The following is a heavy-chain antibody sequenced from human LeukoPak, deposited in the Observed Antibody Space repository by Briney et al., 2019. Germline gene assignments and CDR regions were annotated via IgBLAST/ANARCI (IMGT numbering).Heavy chain of an antibody. CDR1: GGSISSGGYY. V-gene: IGHV4-31*03. CDR3: ARERVPAATFFDY. J-gene: IGHJ4*02. D-gene: IGHD2-2*01. CDR2: IYYSGST. Sequence: SETLSLTCTVSGGSISSGGYYWSWIRQHPGKGLEWIGYIYYSGSTYYNPSLKSRVTVSVDTSKNQFSLKLSSVTAADTAVYYCARERVPAATFFDYWGQGTLVTVSS.